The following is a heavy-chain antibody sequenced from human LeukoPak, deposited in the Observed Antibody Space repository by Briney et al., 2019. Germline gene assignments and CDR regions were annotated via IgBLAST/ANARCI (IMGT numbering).Heavy chain of an antibody. Sequence: ASVKVSCKASGYTFTTYGISWVRQAPGQGLEWMGWISTYNGNTNYAQKFQGRVTMTTDTSTSTAYMELRSLISEDTAVYYCARDRVGVGGNGWENWGQGTLVTVSS. J-gene: IGHJ4*02. CDR1: GYTFTTYG. V-gene: IGHV1-18*01. CDR2: ISTYNGNT. D-gene: IGHD6-19*01. CDR3: ARDRVGVGGNGWEN.